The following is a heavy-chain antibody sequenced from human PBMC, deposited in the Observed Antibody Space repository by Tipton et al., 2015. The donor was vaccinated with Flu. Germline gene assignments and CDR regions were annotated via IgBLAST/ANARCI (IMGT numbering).Heavy chain of an antibody. Sequence: LRLSCTVSGGPISSGGDYWSWIRQHPGKGLEWIGHINYIGSTYYNTSLKSRVTISVDTSKNQFSLKLSSVTAADTAVYYCARMEWTGTTPRYFDHWGRGTLVTVSS. CDR3: ARMEWTGTTPRYFDH. D-gene: IGHD4-17*01. V-gene: IGHV4-31*02. CDR1: GGPISSGGDY. CDR2: INYIGST. J-gene: IGHJ2*01.